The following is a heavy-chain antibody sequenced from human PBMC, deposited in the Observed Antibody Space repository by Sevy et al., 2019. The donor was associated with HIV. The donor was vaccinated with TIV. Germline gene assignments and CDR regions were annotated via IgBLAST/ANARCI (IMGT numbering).Heavy chain of an antibody. D-gene: IGHD5-18*01. CDR3: TTEIRGYNYGLGPLDY. V-gene: IGHV3-15*01. CDR1: GFTFNNAW. Sequence: GGSLRLSCAAYGFTFNNAWMSWVRQGPRKGLEWVGRIKSKPDDGTADYAEPVTGRFTISRDDSKTNLYLEMNSLRVEDSAVYYCTTEIRGYNYGLGPLDYWGQGTLVTVSS. J-gene: IGHJ4*02. CDR2: IKSKPDDGTA.